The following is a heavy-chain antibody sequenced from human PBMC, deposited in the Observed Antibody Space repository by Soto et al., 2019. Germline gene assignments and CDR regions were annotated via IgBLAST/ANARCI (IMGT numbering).Heavy chain of an antibody. D-gene: IGHD1-26*01. CDR1: GGSISSYY. CDR2: IYYSGST. J-gene: IGHJ4*02. V-gene: IGHV4-59*08. CDR3: ARRWGRTFDY. Sequence: QVQLQESGPGLVKPSETLSLTCIVSGGSISSYYWSWIRQPPGKGLEWIGDIYYSGSTNYNPSLKSRVTISVDTSKNQFSLKLSSVTAADTAVYYCARRWGRTFDYWGQGTLVTVSS.